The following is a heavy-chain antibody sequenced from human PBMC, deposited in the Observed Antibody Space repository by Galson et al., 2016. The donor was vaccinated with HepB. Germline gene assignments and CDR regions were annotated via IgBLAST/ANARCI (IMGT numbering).Heavy chain of an antibody. Sequence: SLRLSCAASGFTLTSHWMSWVRQAPGKGLEWVASLKEAGTEKHYVDSVKGRFTISRDTARNSLFLQMDSLKVEDTASYYCARILMRSSSWSWDYWGQGSLVTVSS. CDR2: LKEAGTEK. CDR3: ARILMRSSSWSWDY. CDR1: GFTLTSHW. J-gene: IGHJ4*02. D-gene: IGHD6-13*01. V-gene: IGHV3-7*04.